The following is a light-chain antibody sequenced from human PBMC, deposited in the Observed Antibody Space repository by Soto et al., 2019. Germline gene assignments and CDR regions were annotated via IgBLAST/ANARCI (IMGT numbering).Light chain of an antibody. V-gene: IGKV1-5*03. CDR2: KAS. Sequence: DIQMTQSPSTLSASVGDRVTITCRASQSVTSWLAWYQQKPGKAPNLLIYKASNLEYGVSSRFSGSGYGTEFTLTISSLQPDDFATYYCQQYRGYSCTFGQGTKVEIK. CDR1: QSVTSW. J-gene: IGKJ1*01. CDR3: QQYRGYSCT.